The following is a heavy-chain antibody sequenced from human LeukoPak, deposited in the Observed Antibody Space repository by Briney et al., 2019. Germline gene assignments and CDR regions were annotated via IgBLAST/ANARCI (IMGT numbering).Heavy chain of an antibody. CDR2: IHPNDGDT. V-gene: IGHV1-46*01. CDR1: GYTFTNYY. Sequence: ASVKVSCKASGYTFTNYYMHWVRQAPGQGLEWMGLIHPNDGDTKYAQEFQDRVTMTRDTSTSTVYMELSSLRSEDTAVYYCATYTQSGAQGVSDYWGQGTLVTVSS. J-gene: IGHJ4*02. D-gene: IGHD3-10*01. CDR3: ATYTQSGAQGVSDY.